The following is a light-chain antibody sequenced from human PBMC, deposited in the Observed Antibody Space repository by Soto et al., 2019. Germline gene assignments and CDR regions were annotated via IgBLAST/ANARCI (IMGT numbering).Light chain of an antibody. J-gene: IGLJ1*01. Sequence: QSVLTQPASVSGSPGQSITISCTGTSSDVGSYNLVSWYQQHPGKAPKLMIYEVSKRPSGVSNRFSGSKSDNTASLTISGLQAEDEADYYCCSYAGSSTYVFGTGTNSPS. CDR1: SSDVGSYNL. CDR3: CSYAGSSTYV. CDR2: EVS. V-gene: IGLV2-23*02.